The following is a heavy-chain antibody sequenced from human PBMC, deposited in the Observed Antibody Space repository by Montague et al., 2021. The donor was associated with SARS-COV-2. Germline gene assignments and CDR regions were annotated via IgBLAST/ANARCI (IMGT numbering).Heavy chain of an antibody. CDR3: ARSGVGIFDFSYFDS. CDR1: GFSISSGCY. Sequence: SETLSLTCSDSGFSISSGCYWGWIRQAPGKGPEWIGSRYQNGATYYSPSLKRPVTILLDTSKNQFSLSLTSVTAADTAVYYCARSGVGIFDFSYFDSWGQGSLVIVSS. CDR2: RYQNGAT. D-gene: IGHD3-3*01. V-gene: IGHV4-38-2*02. J-gene: IGHJ4*02.